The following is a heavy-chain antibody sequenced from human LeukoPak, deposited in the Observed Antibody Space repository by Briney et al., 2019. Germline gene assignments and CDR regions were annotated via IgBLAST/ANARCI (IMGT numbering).Heavy chain of an antibody. CDR1: AFTFRTYW. D-gene: IGHD1-26*01. CDR2: INVDGSTK. V-gene: IGHV3-7*04. Sequence: GGCLRLSCAASAFTFRTYWMSWVRQAPGKGLEWVANINVDGSTKYLLGSVKGRFTISRDNAENSLYLQMNSLRADDTAVYYCARDLGGDAYEIWGQGTMVIVSS. J-gene: IGHJ3*02. CDR3: ARDLGGDAYEI.